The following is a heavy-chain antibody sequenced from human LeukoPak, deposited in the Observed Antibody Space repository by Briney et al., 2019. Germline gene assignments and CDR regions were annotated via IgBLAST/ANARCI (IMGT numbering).Heavy chain of an antibody. D-gene: IGHD2-15*01. Sequence: SETLSLTCAVSGGSISSGGYSWRWIRQPPGKGLEWIGYIYHSGSTYYNPSLKSRVTISVDRSKNQFSLKLSSVTAADTAVYYCAKMIPATPDYFDYWGQGILVTVSS. J-gene: IGHJ4*02. CDR2: IYHSGST. CDR3: AKMIPATPDYFDY. CDR1: GGSISSGGYS. V-gene: IGHV4-30-2*02.